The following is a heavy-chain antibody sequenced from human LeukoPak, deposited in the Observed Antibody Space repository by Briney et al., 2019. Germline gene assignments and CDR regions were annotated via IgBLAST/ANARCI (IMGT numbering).Heavy chain of an antibody. V-gene: IGHV3-7*01. D-gene: IGHD2-15*01. CDR1: GFTLISNW. Sequence: GGSLRLSRADSGFTLISNWVRWVRQAPGERVGWVSHIKQDGGEKDYVDSVKGRFTVSRDNAKNSLYLQMNSLRAEDTDVYYCARDFEDSDYYYYYMDVWGKGTTVTVSS. CDR2: IKQDGGEK. CDR3: ARDFEDSDYYYYYMDV. J-gene: IGHJ6*03.